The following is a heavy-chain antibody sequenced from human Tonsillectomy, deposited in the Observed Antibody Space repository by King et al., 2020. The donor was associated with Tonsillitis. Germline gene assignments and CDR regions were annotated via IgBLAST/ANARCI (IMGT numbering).Heavy chain of an antibody. D-gene: IGHD6-19*01. J-gene: IGHJ4*02. CDR1: GFTFGDYA. CDR2: IRSKAYGGTT. CDR3: TRDEMGSGLSTFDY. V-gene: IGHV3-49*03. Sequence: VQLVESGGGLVQPGRSLRLSCTASGFTFGDYAMSWFRQAPGKGLEWVGFIRSKAYGGTTEYAASVKGRFTISRDDSKSIAYLQMNSLKTEDTAVYYCTRDEMGSGLSTFDYWGQGTLVTVSS.